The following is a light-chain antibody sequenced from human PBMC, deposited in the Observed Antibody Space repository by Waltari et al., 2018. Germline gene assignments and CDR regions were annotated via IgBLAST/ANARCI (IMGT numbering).Light chain of an antibody. V-gene: IGKV1-9*01. J-gene: IGKJ4*01. Sequence: DIQLTQSPSFLSASVGDRVTITCRASQGISSYLAWYQQKPGKAPKRLIYAASTLQSGVPSRFSGSGSGTEFTLTISSLQPEDFATYYCQQLNSYPLLTFGGGTKVEIK. CDR3: QQLNSYPLLT. CDR1: QGISSY. CDR2: AAS.